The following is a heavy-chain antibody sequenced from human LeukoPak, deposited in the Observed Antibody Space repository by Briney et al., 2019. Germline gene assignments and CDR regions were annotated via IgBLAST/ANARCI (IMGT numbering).Heavy chain of an antibody. CDR3: ARSLGGPHYYYYYYMDV. J-gene: IGHJ6*03. V-gene: IGHV1-2*02. CDR2: INPNSGGT. CDR1: GYIFTHYY. D-gene: IGHD1-26*01. Sequence: ASVKVSCKTSGYIFTHYYIQWVRQAPGQGLEWMGWINPNSGGTNYAQKFQGRVTMTRDTSISTAYMELSRLRSDDTAVYYCARSLGGPHYYYYYYMDVWGKGTTVTVSS.